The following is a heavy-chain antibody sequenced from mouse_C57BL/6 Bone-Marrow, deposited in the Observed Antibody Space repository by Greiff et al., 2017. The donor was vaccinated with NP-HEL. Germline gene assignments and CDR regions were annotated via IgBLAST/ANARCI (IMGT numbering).Heavy chain of an antibody. J-gene: IGHJ3*01. CDR2: ISSGGSYT. CDR1: GFTFSSYG. V-gene: IGHV5-6*01. D-gene: IGHD2-3*01. Sequence: EVHLVESGGDLVKPGGSLKLSCAASGFTFSSYGMSWVRQTPDKRLEWVATISSGGSYTYYPDSVKGRFTISRDNAKNTLYLQMSSLKSEDTAMYYCARQAMRGWFAYWGQGTLVTVSA. CDR3: ARQAMRGWFAY.